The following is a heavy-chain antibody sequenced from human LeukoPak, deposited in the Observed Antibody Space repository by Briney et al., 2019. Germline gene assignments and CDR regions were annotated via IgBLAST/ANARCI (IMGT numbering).Heavy chain of an antibody. Sequence: GASVKVSCKASGYTFTSYDINWVRQAPGKGLEWMGGFDPEDGETIYAQKFQGRVTMTEDTSTDTAYMELSSLRSEDTAVYYCATGSGGGSYYEGDYFDYWGQGTLVTVSS. CDR3: ATGSGGGSYYEGDYFDY. V-gene: IGHV1-24*01. D-gene: IGHD1-26*01. CDR2: FDPEDGET. CDR1: GYTFTSYD. J-gene: IGHJ4*02.